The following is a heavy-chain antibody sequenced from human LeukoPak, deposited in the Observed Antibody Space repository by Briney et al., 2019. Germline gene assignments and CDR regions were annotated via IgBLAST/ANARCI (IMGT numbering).Heavy chain of an antibody. CDR1: GGTFRSYG. Sequence: GASVKVSCKASGGTFRSYGLNWVRRAPGQGLEWMGGFIPILGTAKYAQKLQGRVTITADESTSTAYMELSSLRYEDTAVYYCARGLYCSSSTSCYDYGMDVWGQGTTVTVSS. CDR3: ARGLYCSSSTSCYDYGMDV. D-gene: IGHD2-2*01. CDR2: FIPILGTA. J-gene: IGHJ6*02. V-gene: IGHV1-69*13.